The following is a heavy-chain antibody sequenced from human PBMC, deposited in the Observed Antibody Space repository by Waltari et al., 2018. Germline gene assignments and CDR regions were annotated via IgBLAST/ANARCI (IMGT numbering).Heavy chain of an antibody. CDR3: ARGGSGWSAAYYFDS. CDR1: GFTVSSSW. Sequence: EVQLVESGGGLVQPGGSLRLSCAASGFTVSSSWLSWVRRAPGKGRERVADIKQDGSEKYYVDSVKGRFTISRDNDKNSLYLQMNSLRAEDTAVYYCARGGSGWSAAYYFDSWGQGTLVPVSS. J-gene: IGHJ4*02. D-gene: IGHD6-19*01. CDR2: IKQDGSEK. V-gene: IGHV3-7*01.